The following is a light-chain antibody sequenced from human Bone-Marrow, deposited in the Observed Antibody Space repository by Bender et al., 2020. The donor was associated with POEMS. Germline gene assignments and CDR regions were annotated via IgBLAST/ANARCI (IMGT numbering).Light chain of an antibody. Sequence: QAVVTQEPSVTVSPGGTITLTCGSSSGPVTRGHFGHWFQQKPGQAPRTLIYDTDHQESWTPIRFSGSVLGGKAALILSGAQPEDEGTYYCLLYYGGPVVIGGGTKLTVL. CDR3: LLYYGGPVV. V-gene: IGLV7-46*01. CDR1: SGPVTRGHF. CDR2: DTD. J-gene: IGLJ2*01.